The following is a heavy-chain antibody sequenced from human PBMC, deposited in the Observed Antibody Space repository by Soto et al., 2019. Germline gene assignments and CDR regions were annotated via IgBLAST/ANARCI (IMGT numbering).Heavy chain of an antibody. Sequence: QVQLQESGPGLVKPSETLSLTCTVSGGSISSYYWSWIRQPPGKGLEWIGYIYYSGSTNYNPSLKSRVTISVDTSKNQFSLKLSSVTAADTAVYYCARRDGYNLYWFDPWGQGTLVTVSS. CDR3: ARRDGYNLYWFDP. CDR2: IYYSGST. D-gene: IGHD5-12*01. V-gene: IGHV4-59*01. J-gene: IGHJ5*02. CDR1: GGSISSYY.